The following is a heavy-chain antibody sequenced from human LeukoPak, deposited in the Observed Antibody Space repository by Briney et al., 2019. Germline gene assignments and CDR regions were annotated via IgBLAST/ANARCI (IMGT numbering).Heavy chain of an antibody. CDR3: ARDAETSLAN. V-gene: IGHV3-66*01. CDR2: IYLDGRA. CDR1: GFAVSSKY. J-gene: IGHJ4*02. Sequence: PGGSLRLSCAASGFAVSSKYMNWVRQASGKGLEWVTVIYLDGRADYADSVKGRFTISSDNSKNTVYLQMNSLKDEDTAVYYCARDAETSLANWGQGTLVTVSS. D-gene: IGHD5-24*01.